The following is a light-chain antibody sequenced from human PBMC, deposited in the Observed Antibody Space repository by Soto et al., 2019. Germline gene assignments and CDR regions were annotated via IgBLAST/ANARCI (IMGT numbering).Light chain of an antibody. J-gene: IGLJ1*01. CDR3: SSLTSNRIYV. CDR1: HXDIGTYDY. Sequence: QSALTQPTSVSGSPGQSITISCTGNHXDIGTYDYVSWYQQHPGRAPRLLIHGVTTRPSGISGRFSASKSGLTASLTISGLQPEDEADYYCSSLTSNRIYVFGPGTKVTLL. V-gene: IGLV2-14*03. CDR2: GVT.